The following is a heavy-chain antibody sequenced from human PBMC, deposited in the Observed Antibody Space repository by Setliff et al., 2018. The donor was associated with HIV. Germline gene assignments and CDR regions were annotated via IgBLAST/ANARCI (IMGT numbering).Heavy chain of an antibody. V-gene: IGHV3-21*04. CDR2: ISPSSVYL. J-gene: IGHJ4*02. Sequence: GGSLRLSCAASGLTLGDYGMVWVRQAPGKGLEWVSSISPSSVYLNYADSMKGRVTISVDKSNNQFSLNLTSVTAADTAVYFCAWGSRMVGPGFDFWGQGTLVTVSS. CDR3: AWGSRMVGPGFDF. CDR1: GLTLGDYG. D-gene: IGHD1-26*01.